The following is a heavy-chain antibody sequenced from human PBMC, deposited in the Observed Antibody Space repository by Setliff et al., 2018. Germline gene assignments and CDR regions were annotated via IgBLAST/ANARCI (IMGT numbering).Heavy chain of an antibody. J-gene: IGHJ6*02. CDR2: VGASGVAT. V-gene: IGHV3-23*01. Sequence: GGSLRLSCAASGFTFSSYAMTWVRQAPGKGLEWVSGVGASGVATSYADSVKGRFTISRDNSKNMLYLQMNSLRAEDTAVYYCAKGGNYDILTGYLSMDVWGQGTTVTVSS. CDR3: AKGGNYDILTGYLSMDV. D-gene: IGHD3-9*01. CDR1: GFTFSSYA.